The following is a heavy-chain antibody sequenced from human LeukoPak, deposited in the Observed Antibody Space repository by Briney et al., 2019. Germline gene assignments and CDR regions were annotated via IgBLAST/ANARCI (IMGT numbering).Heavy chain of an antibody. V-gene: IGHV3-73*01. CDR1: GFTFSGSA. J-gene: IGHJ4*02. D-gene: IGHD3-10*01. Sequence: GGSLRLSCAASGFTFSGSAMHWVRQASGKGLEWVGRIRSKANSYATAYAASVKGRFTISRDDSKNTAYLQMNSLRAEDTAVYYCANSRSPVLWFGEGIDYWGQGTLVTVSS. CDR3: ANSRSPVLWFGEGIDY. CDR2: IRSKANSYAT.